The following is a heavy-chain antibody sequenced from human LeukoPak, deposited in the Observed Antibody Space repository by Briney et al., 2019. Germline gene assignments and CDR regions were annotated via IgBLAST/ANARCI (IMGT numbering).Heavy chain of an antibody. CDR3: ARQGQLNFDY. V-gene: IGHV4-59*01. Sequence: SETLSLTCTVSGGSISSYYWSWIREPPGKGLEWIGYTYYSGSTNYYPSLKSRVTISVDTSKNQFSLKLSSVTAADTAVYYCARQGQLNFDYWGQGTLVTVSS. CDR2: TYYSGST. J-gene: IGHJ4*02. CDR1: GGSISSYY. D-gene: IGHD5-18*01.